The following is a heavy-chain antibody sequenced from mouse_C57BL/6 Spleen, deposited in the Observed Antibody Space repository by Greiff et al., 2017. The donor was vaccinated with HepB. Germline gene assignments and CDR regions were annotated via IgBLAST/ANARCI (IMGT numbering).Heavy chain of an antibody. J-gene: IGHJ3*01. D-gene: IGHD2-4*01. CDR1: GFTFSDYG. CDR3: ARAFWYDYDVEAWFAY. Sequence: EVQVVESGGGLVKPGGSLKLSCAASGFTFSDYGMHWVRQAPEKGLEWVAYISSGSSTIYYADTVKGRFTISRDNAKNTLFLQMTSLRSEDTAMYYCARAFWYDYDVEAWFAYWGQGTLVTVSA. V-gene: IGHV5-17*01. CDR2: ISSGSSTI.